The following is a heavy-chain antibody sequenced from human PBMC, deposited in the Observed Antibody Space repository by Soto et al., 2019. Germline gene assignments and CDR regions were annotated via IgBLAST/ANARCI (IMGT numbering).Heavy chain of an antibody. CDR1: GFTLSSNG. CDR3: ARDRYPNYPPDAFDI. Sequence: GGSLRLSCAASGFTLSSNGMHWVRQAPGKGLEWVAFIWYDGSDKYYADSVKGRFTISRDNTKNTLYLQMNSLRAEDTAVYYCARDRYPNYPPDAFDIWGQGTLVTVSS. D-gene: IGHD4-4*01. V-gene: IGHV3-33*01. CDR2: IWYDGSDK. J-gene: IGHJ3*02.